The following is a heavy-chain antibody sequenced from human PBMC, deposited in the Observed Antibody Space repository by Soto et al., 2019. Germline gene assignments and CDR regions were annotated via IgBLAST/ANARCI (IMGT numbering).Heavy chain of an antibody. Sequence: QVQLVQSGAEVKKPGASVKVSCKASGYTFTSYYMNWVRQAPGQGLEWLGIINPSGGYTTYAQRFVGRVTMTSDTPASTAHMEVGRPTSEDTAVYCWARGGGIVVVTAPDDHSGQGTLVTVSS. CDR3: ARGGGIVVVTAPDDH. D-gene: IGHD2-21*02. CDR1: GYTFTSYY. V-gene: IGHV1-46*03. CDR2: INPSGGYT. J-gene: IGHJ4*02.